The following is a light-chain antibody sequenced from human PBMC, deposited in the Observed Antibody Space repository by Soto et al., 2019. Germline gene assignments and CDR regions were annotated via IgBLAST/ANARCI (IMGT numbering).Light chain of an antibody. CDR2: EVS. J-gene: IGLJ1*01. V-gene: IGLV2-14*01. CDR3: SSYTGSTTYV. Sequence: QSVLTQPASVSGSPGQSITISCTGTSSDVGGYNYVSWYQQHPGKAPKLMIYEVSNRPSGVSNRFSGSKSGNTASLTISGLQTEDEADYYCSSYTGSTTYVFGTGTNVTVL. CDR1: SSDVGGYNY.